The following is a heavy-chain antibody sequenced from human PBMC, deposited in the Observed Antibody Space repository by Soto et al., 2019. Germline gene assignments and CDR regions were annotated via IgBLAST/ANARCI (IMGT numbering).Heavy chain of an antibody. Sequence: GGSLRLSCAASGFTFSSYGMHWVRQAPGKGLEWVAVISYDGSNKYYADSVKGRFTISRDNSKNTLYLQMNSLRAEDTAVYYCAKDRFSHRSPVYWGQGTLVTVSS. J-gene: IGHJ4*02. D-gene: IGHD3-3*01. CDR2: ISYDGSNK. CDR3: AKDRFSHRSPVY. CDR1: GFTFSSYG. V-gene: IGHV3-30*18.